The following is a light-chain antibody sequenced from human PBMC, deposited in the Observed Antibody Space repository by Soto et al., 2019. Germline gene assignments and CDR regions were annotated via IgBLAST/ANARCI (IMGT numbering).Light chain of an antibody. V-gene: IGLV2-14*01. J-gene: IGLJ1*01. CDR2: DVS. Sequence: QSALTQPASVSGSPGQSITISCTGTSSDVGGYNYVSWYQQHPGKAPKLMIYDVSNRPSGVSNRFSGSKSGNTASLTISGLQAEDESDYSCSSYTCSSYLYVFGTGTKVTVL. CDR3: SSYTCSSYLYV. CDR1: SSDVGGYNY.